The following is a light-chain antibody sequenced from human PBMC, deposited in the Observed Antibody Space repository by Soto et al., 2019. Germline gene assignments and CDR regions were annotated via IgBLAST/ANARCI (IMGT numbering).Light chain of an antibody. CDR2: RNN. J-gene: IGLJ2*01. V-gene: IGLV1-47*01. CDR1: SSNIGSNY. Sequence: QSVLTQPPSASGTPGQRVTISCSGSSSNIGSNYVYWYQQLPGTAPKLLIYRNNQRPSGVPDRFSGSKSGTSASLAIRGLRSEDEADYYCAAWDDSLSGYVVFGGGTKVTV. CDR3: AAWDDSLSGYVV.